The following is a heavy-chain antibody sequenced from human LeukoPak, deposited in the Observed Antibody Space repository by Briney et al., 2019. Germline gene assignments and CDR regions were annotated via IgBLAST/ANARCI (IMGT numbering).Heavy chain of an antibody. V-gene: IGHV3-23*01. Sequence: GGTLRLSCVASGFPFSSYAMMGVRQAPGKGLEWVSSISGSDGRTYYADPVKGRFTVSRDNSKNTLYLQLNRLRAEDTALYYCGKGGAVSSKSITMVRGTRRYNYYMDVWGKGTTVTISS. CDR1: GFPFSSYA. J-gene: IGHJ6*03. D-gene: IGHD3-10*01. CDR3: GKGGAVSSKSITMVRGTRRYNYYMDV. CDR2: ISGSDGRT.